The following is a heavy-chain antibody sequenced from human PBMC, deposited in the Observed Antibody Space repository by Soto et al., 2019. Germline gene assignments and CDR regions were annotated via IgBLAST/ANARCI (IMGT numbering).Heavy chain of an antibody. J-gene: IGHJ4*02. D-gene: IGHD5-12*01. CDR3: ARVDGYTYPNDY. CDR1: GFTFSAYS. Sequence: GGSLRLSCAASGFTFSAYSMSWVRQAPGKGLEWVSSITSGSDYIYYADSLKGRFTISRDDAKNSLYLQMHSLRAEDTAFYYCARVDGYTYPNDYWGQGTLVTVSS. V-gene: IGHV3-21*01. CDR2: ITSGSDYI.